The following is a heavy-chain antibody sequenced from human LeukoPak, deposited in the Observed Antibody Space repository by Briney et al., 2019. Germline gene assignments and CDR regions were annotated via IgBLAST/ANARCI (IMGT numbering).Heavy chain of an antibody. D-gene: IGHD6-19*01. V-gene: IGHV3-11*04. CDR2: ISGSGSTI. Sequence: GGSLRLSCAASGFGFSDHYMSWIRQAPGKGLEWVSYISGSGSTIYYADSVKGRFTISRDNAQNSLYLRLSSLRAEDTALYYSARDIQYSSGWYNDFDYWGQGTLVTVS. CDR3: ARDIQYSSGWYNDFDY. CDR1: GFGFSDHY. J-gene: IGHJ4*02.